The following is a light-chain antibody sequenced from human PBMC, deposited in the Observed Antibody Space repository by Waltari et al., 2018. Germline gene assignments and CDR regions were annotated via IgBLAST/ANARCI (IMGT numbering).Light chain of an antibody. V-gene: IGKV1-NL1*01. J-gene: IGKJ4*01. CDR1: QVISNS. CDR2: AAS. Sequence: KIPKPPPSLPHFLGAKSPSTCRASQVISNSLAWYQQKPGKAPKLLLYAASRLENGVPSRFSGSGSGTDYTLTISSLQPEDFATYYCQQYYSIALNFGGGTKVEIK. CDR3: QQYYSIALN.